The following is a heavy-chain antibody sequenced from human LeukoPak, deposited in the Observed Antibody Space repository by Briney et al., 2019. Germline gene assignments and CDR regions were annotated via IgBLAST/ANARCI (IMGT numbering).Heavy chain of an antibody. D-gene: IGHD3-10*02. CDR3: AKDRITMSL. Sequence: GGSLRLSCAASGFTFSDAWMSWVRQAPGKGLEWVSVISGSGDSTYYADSVKGRFTISRDNSKNTLYLQMNSLRAEDTAVYYCAKDRITMSLWGQGTLVTVSS. CDR2: ISGSGDST. V-gene: IGHV3-23*01. CDR1: GFTFSDAW. J-gene: IGHJ4*02.